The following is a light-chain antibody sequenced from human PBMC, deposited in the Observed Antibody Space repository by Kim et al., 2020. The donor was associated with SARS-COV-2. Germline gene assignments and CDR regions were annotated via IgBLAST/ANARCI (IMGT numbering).Light chain of an antibody. V-gene: IGLV2-14*01. CDR3: SSYTSSSTLV. CDR1: SSDVGGYNY. J-gene: IGLJ2*01. CDR2: DVS. Sequence: QSALTQPASVSGSPGQSINISCTGTSSDVGGYNYVSWYQQNPGKAPKLMIYDVSKRPSGVSNRFSGSKSGNTASLTISGLQAEDEADYYCSSYTSSSTLVFGGGTQLTVL.